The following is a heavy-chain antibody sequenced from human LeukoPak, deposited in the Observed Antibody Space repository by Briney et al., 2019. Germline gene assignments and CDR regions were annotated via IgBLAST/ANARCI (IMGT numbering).Heavy chain of an antibody. V-gene: IGHV3-21*01. Sequence: GGSLRLSCAASGSTISSYSMNWVRQAPGKGLDWVSSISSSSSYIYYADSVKGRFTISRDNGRNSLFLQMNSLRAEDTAVYYCARGISNYVGSYGSQGFDYWGQGTLVTVSS. CDR3: ARGISNYVGSYGSQGFDY. D-gene: IGHD3-16*02. J-gene: IGHJ4*02. CDR1: GSTISSYS. CDR2: ISSSSSYI.